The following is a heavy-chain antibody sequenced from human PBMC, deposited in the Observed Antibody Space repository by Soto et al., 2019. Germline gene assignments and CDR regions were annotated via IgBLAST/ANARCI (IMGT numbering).Heavy chain of an antibody. J-gene: IGHJ4*02. V-gene: IGHV4-59*01. CDR3: AREYPVHSAYFDY. Sequence: PSETLSLTCAVYGGSFSGCYWSWIRQSPEKGLEWIGYMYYSGNVNYNPSLRSRVTISVDTSKNQFSLNLNFMTAADTAVYYCAREYPVHSAYFDYWSQGILVTVSS. CDR1: GGSFSGCY. CDR2: MYYSGNV. D-gene: IGHD1-26*01.